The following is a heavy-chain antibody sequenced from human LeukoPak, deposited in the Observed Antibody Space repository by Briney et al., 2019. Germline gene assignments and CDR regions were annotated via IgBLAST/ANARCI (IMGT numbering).Heavy chain of an antibody. Sequence: PSGTLSLTCTVSGGSISSYYWSWIRQPPGKGLEWIGYIYYSGSTNYNPSLKSRVTISVDTSKNQFSLKLSSVTAADTAVYYCARGGGSYLGDDAFDIWGQGTMVTVSS. CDR3: ARGGGSYLGDDAFDI. V-gene: IGHV4-59*01. J-gene: IGHJ3*02. CDR1: GGSISSYY. CDR2: IYYSGST. D-gene: IGHD1-26*01.